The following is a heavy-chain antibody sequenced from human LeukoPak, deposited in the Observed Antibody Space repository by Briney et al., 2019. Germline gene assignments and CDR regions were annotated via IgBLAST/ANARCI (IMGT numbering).Heavy chain of an antibody. CDR2: IYYSGST. V-gene: IGHV4-31*03. J-gene: IGHJ4*02. CDR1: GGSISNGNYY. Sequence: PSQTLSLTCTVSGGSISNGNYYWSWIRQHLGKGLEWIGYIYYSGSTYYSPSLKSRLTISVDTSQNQFPLKLSSVTAADTAVYYCAGVRYFDWRVDSWGQGTLVTVSS. CDR3: AGVRYFDWRVDS. D-gene: IGHD3-9*01.